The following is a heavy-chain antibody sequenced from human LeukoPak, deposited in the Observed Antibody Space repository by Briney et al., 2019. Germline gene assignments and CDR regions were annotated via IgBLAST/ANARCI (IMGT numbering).Heavy chain of an antibody. CDR2: IYYSGST. CDR3: ARRSIAAAGKNWFDP. Sequence: PSETLSLTCAVYGGSFSGYYWGWIRQPPGKGLEWIGSIYYSGSTYYNPSLKSRVTISVDTSKNQFSLKLSSVTAADTAVYYCARRSIAAAGKNWFDPWGQGTLVTVSS. D-gene: IGHD6-13*01. V-gene: IGHV4-39*01. CDR1: GGSFSGYY. J-gene: IGHJ5*02.